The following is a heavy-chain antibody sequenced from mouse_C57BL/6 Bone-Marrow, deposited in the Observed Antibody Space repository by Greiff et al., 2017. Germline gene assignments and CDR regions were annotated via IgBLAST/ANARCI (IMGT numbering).Heavy chain of an antibody. D-gene: IGHD2-4*01. CDR3: ASDYDY. J-gene: IGHJ2*01. V-gene: IGHV1-85*01. CDR2: IYPRDGST. CDR1: GYTFTSYD. Sequence: QVHVKQSGPELVKPGASVKLSCKASGYTFTSYDINWVKQRPGQGLEWIGWIYPRDGSTKYNEKFKGKATLTVDTSSSTAYMELHSLTSADSAVYFCASDYDYWGQGTTLTVSS.